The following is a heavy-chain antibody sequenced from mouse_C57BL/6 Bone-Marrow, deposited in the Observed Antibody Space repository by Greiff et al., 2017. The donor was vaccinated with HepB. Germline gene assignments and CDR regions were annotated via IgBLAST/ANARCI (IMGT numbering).Heavy chain of an antibody. J-gene: IGHJ4*01. Sequence: QVQLQQPGTELVKPGASVKLSCKASGYTFTSYWMHWVKQRPGQGLEWIGNINPSNAGTNYNEKFKSKATLTVDKSSSTAYMQLSSLTSEDSAVYYCARDDYADYYAMDYWGQGTSVTVSS. CDR1: GYTFTSYW. CDR2: INPSNAGT. V-gene: IGHV1-53*01. D-gene: IGHD2-4*01. CDR3: ARDDYADYYAMDY.